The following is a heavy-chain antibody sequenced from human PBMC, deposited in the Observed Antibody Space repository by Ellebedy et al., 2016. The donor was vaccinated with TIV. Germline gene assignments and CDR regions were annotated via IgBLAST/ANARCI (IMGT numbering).Heavy chain of an antibody. CDR1: GGSISSGGYY. V-gene: IGHV4-39*01. Sequence: SETLSLTXTVSGGSISSGGYYWSWIRQPPGKGLEWIGEINHSGSTNYNPSLKSRVTISVDTSKNQFSLKLSSVTAADTAVYYCARHAQWLVDYWGQGTLVTVSS. CDR3: ARHAQWLVDY. D-gene: IGHD6-19*01. J-gene: IGHJ4*02. CDR2: INHSGST.